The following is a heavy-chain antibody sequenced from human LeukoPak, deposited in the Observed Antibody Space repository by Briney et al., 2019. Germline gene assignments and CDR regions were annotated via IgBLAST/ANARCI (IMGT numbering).Heavy chain of an antibody. CDR2: ISYDGSNK. Sequence: GGSLRLSCAASGFTFSSYGMHWVRQAPGKGLEWVALISYDGSNKYYADSVKGRFTISRDNSKNTLYLQLNSLRAEDMAVYYCAKGYNWNDGELFLDYWGQGTLVTVSS. D-gene: IGHD1-1*01. CDR1: GFTFSSYG. J-gene: IGHJ4*02. CDR3: AKGYNWNDGELFLDY. V-gene: IGHV3-30*18.